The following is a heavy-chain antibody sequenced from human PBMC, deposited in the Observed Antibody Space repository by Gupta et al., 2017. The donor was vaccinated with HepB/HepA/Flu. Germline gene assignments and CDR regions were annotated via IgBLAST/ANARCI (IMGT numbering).Heavy chain of an antibody. CDR2: ISSSSSYI. D-gene: IGHD3-22*01. CDR3: ARDYDSSGYYPTFDY. Sequence: EVQLVESGGGLVKPGGSLRLSCAASGFTFSSYSMNWVRQAPGKGLEWVSSISSSSSYIYYADSVKGRFTISRDNAKNSLYLQMNSLRAEDTAVYYCARDYDSSGYYPTFDYWGQGTLVTGSS. CDR1: GFTFSSYS. V-gene: IGHV3-21*01. J-gene: IGHJ4*02.